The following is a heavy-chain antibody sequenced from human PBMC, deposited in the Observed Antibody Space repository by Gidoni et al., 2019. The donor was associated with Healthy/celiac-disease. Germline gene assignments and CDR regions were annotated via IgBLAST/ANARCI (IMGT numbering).Heavy chain of an antibody. J-gene: IGHJ4*02. D-gene: IGHD3-22*01. CDR3: ARAFYDSSGYYN. Sequence: EVQLVESGGGLVQPGGSLRLSCAASAFTFSSYSMNWVRQAPGKGLEWVSYISSSSSTIYYADSVKGRFTISRDNAKNSLYLQMNSLRAEDTAVYYCARAFYDSSGYYNWGQGTLVTVSS. V-gene: IGHV3-48*04. CDR2: ISSSSSTI. CDR1: AFTFSSYS.